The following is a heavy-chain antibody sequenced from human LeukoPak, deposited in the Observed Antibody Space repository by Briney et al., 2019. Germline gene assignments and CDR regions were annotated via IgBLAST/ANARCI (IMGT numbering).Heavy chain of an antibody. CDR2: INHSGST. Sequence: SETLSLTCAVYGGSFSGYYWSWIRQPPGKGLEWIGEINHSGSTNYNPSLKSRVTISVDTSKNQFSLKLSSVTAADTAAYYCARGRNNWLLSYYFDYWGQGTLVTVSS. J-gene: IGHJ4*02. CDR1: GGSFSGYY. CDR3: ARGRNNWLLSYYFDY. V-gene: IGHV4-34*01. D-gene: IGHD3-9*01.